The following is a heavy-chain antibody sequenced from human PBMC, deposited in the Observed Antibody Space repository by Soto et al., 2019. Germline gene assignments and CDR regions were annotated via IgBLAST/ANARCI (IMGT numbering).Heavy chain of an antibody. J-gene: IGHJ6*02. D-gene: IGHD3-9*01. CDR1: GGSISSSNSF. V-gene: IGHV4-39*01. Sequence: SETLSLTCTVSGGSISSSNSFWGWIRQPPGKKLERIGNIYYSGRTSYNKSLKSQDPISVDTSKKQLSQNLRSVTAADTAVYFCARRYDILTGSPTGYYYYDLDVWGQGTTVTVS. CDR3: ARRYDILTGSPTGYYYYDLDV. CDR2: IYYSGRT.